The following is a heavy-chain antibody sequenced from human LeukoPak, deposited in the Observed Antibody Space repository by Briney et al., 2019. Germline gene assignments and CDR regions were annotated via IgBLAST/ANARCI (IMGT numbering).Heavy chain of an antibody. CDR2: IYYSGST. V-gene: IGHV4-30-4*08. CDR3: AREAADYEYYYYYYMDV. CDR1: GGSISSGDYY. Sequence: SQTLSLTXTVSGGSISSGDYYWSWIRQPPGKGLEWIGYIYYSGSTYYNPSLKSRVTISVDTSKNQFSLKLSSVTAADTAVHYCAREAADYEYYYYYYMDVWGKGTTVTVSS. J-gene: IGHJ6*03. D-gene: IGHD4-17*01.